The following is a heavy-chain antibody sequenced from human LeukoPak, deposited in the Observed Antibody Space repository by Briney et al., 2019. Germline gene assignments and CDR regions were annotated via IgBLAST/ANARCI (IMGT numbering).Heavy chain of an antibody. CDR3: AKPNESGAFDI. CDR1: GFTFDDYA. CDR2: ISWNSGSI. J-gene: IGHJ3*02. Sequence: GRSLTLSCAASGFTFDDYAMHWVRQAPGKGLEWVSGISWNSGSIGYADSVKGRFTISRDNAKNSLYLQMNSLRAEDTALYYCAKPNESGAFDIWGQGTMVTVSS. D-gene: IGHD3-3*01. V-gene: IGHV3-9*01.